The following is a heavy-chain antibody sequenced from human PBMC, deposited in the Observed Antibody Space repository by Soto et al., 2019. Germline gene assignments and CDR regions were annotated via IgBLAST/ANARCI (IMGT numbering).Heavy chain of an antibody. CDR1: GFTFNPYA. CDR2: IRGSGDVV. CDR3: AKYRSTSSGAEGFDY. Sequence: PGGSLRLSCAVSSGFTFNPYAMTWVRQPQGKGLEWVSSIRGSGDVVYYADSVKGRFTISRDNSKITSYLQLNSLRSEDTGVYYCAKYRSTSSGAEGFDYWGPGALVTVSS. D-gene: IGHD6-6*01. V-gene: IGHV3-23*01. J-gene: IGHJ4*02.